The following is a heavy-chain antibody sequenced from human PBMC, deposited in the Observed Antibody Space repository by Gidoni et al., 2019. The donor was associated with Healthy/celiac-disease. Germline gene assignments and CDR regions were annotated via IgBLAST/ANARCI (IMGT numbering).Heavy chain of an antibody. V-gene: IGHV3-21*01. J-gene: IGHJ4*02. CDR1: GFTFSSYS. D-gene: IGHD1-1*01. CDR3: ARARLKLQHYYFDY. CDR2: ISSSSSYI. Sequence: EVQLVESGGGLVKPGGSLRLSCAASGFTFSSYSMNWVRQAPGKGLEWVSSISSSSSYIYYADSVKGRFTISRDNAKNSLYLQMNSLRAEDTAVYYCARARLKLQHYYFDYWGQGTLVTVSS.